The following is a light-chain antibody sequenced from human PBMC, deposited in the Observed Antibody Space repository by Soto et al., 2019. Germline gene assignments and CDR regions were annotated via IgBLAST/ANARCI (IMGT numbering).Light chain of an antibody. Sequence: EIVLTQSPATLSAFPGDIVTLSCRASQALNTRLAWYQHKPGQAPRLLIYGASSRATGIPDRFSGSGSGTDFTITISRLEPEDFAVDYCQQYGSSPRTFGQGTKVDIK. CDR1: QALNTR. CDR2: GAS. CDR3: QQYGSSPRT. J-gene: IGKJ1*01. V-gene: IGKV3-20*01.